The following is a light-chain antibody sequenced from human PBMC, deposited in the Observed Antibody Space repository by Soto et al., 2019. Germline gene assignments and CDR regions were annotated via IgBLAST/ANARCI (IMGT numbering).Light chain of an antibody. Sequence: EILLTQSPGTLSLSPGEITTLSCRASPGVTNFLAWYQQKPGQAPRLLIYDASSRATGNPDRFSGGGSGTDFTLTISRLEPEDFAVYYCQQFSSYPLTFGGGTKVDI. CDR3: QQFSSYPLT. V-gene: IGKV3-20*01. J-gene: IGKJ4*01. CDR2: DAS. CDR1: PGVTNF.